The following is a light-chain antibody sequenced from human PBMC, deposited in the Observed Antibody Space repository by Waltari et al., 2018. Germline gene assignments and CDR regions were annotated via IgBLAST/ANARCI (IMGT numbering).Light chain of an antibody. V-gene: IGKV1-39*01. CDR2: AAS. Sequence: DIQMTQSPSSLSASVGDRVTITCRASQSIRTSLNWYQHKPGKAPKLLIYAASNLQSGVPSRFSGSGSETDFTLTISSLQPEDFATYYCQQSYNTPYTFGLGTKLEIK. CDR1: QSIRTS. J-gene: IGKJ2*01. CDR3: QQSYNTPYT.